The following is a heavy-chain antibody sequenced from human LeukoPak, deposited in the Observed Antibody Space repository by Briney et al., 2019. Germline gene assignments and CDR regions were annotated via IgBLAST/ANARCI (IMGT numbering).Heavy chain of an antibody. D-gene: IGHD2-21*02. CDR1: GYTFTSYY. CDR2: INPSGGST. J-gene: IGHJ4*02. V-gene: IGHV1-46*01. CDR3: ARAVFGGDSWYYFDY. Sequence: ASVKVSCKASGYTFTSYYMHWVRQAPGQGLEWMGIINPSGGSTSYAQKFQGRVTMIRDTSTSTVYMELGSLRSEDTAVYYCARAVFGGDSWYYFDYWGQGTLVTVSS.